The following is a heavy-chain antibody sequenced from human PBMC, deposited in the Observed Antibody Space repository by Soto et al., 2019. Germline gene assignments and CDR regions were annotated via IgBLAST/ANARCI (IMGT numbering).Heavy chain of an antibody. CDR1: GYSFTNYW. CDR3: AIQHPLDSSAWYN. V-gene: IGHV5-51*01. CDR2: IYPGDSDT. D-gene: IGHD6-19*01. J-gene: IGHJ4*02. Sequence: PGESLKISCKASGYSFTNYWIGWVRQMPGKGLEWMGTIYPGDSDTRYSPSFQGQVTFSVDKSINTAYLHWTSLKASDTAISYCAIQHPLDSSAWYNWGQGTLVTVSS.